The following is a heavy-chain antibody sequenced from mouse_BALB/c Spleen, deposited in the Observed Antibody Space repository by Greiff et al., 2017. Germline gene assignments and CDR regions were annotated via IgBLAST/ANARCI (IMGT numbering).Heavy chain of an antibody. Sequence: QVQLQQSGPQLVRPGASVKISCKASGYSFTSYWMHWVKQRPGQGLEWIGMIDPSDSETRLNQKFKDKATLTVDKSSSTAYMQLSSPTSEDSAVHYCARGYYGSDAMDYWGQGTSVTVSS. CDR1: GYSFTSYW. CDR2: IDPSDSET. CDR3: ARGYYGSDAMDY. J-gene: IGHJ4*01. V-gene: IGHV1S127*01. D-gene: IGHD1-1*01.